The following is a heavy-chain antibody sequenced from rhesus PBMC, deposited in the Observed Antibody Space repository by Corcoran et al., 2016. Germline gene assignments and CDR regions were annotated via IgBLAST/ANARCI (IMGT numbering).Heavy chain of an antibody. J-gene: IGHJ4*01. V-gene: IGHV4-99*02. CDR1: GYLISSGFY. D-gene: IGHD6-43*01. CDR3: TRVQYSSSPIDY. CDR2: IFGSSGST. Sequence: QVQLQESGPGLVKPSETLSLTCAVPGYLISSGFYWGWISQPPGKGREYIGYIFGSSGSTYYNPSLKSRITISKDTSKNQFSLRLSSVTAADTAVYYCTRVQYSSSPIDYWGQGVQVTVSS.